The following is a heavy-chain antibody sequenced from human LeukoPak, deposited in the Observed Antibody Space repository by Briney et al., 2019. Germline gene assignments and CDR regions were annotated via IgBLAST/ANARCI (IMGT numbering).Heavy chain of an antibody. Sequence: GGSLRLSCAASGFTVTTNYMSWVRQAPGKGLEWVSLIYSGGNTYYADSVKGRFTISRDNSKNTLYLQMNSLSAEDTAVCYCARDRVNWNDVGGLFDYWGQGTLVTVSS. D-gene: IGHD1-1*01. CDR3: ARDRVNWNDVGGLFDY. J-gene: IGHJ4*02. CDR1: GFTVTTNY. CDR2: IYSGGNT. V-gene: IGHV3-53*01.